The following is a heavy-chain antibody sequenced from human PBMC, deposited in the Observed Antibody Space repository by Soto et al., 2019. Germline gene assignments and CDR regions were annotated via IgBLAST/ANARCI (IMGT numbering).Heavy chain of an antibody. V-gene: IGHV1-46*01. CDR1: GYTFLDFY. J-gene: IGHJ4*02. D-gene: IGHD3-3*02. CDR3: ARDKPFSADY. Sequence: QVQLVQSGTEVKKPGASVKVSCKASGYTFLDFYIHWVRQAPGQGLEWMGFINPSGGGTTYAQQFQGRLTMTRDTSKSTVYMELITLRSEDTAIYYCARDKPFSADYWGQGTLVT. CDR2: INPSGGGT.